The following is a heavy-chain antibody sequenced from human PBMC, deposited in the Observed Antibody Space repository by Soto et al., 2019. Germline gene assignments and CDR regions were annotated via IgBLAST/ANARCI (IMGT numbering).Heavy chain of an antibody. CDR2: INPNSGGT. D-gene: IGHD6-19*01. V-gene: IGHV1-2*04. Sequence: ASVKVSCKASGYTFTGYYMHWVRQAPGQGLEWMGWINPNSGGTNYAQKFQGWVTMTRDTSISTAYMELSRLRSDDTAAYYCARDIAVAGTAAKGGTSPNFDYWGQGTLVTVSS. CDR1: GYTFTGYY. CDR3: ARDIAVAGTAAKGGTSPNFDY. J-gene: IGHJ4*02.